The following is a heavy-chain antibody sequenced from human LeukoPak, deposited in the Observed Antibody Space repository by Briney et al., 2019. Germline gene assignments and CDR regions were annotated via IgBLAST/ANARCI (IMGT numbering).Heavy chain of an antibody. J-gene: IGHJ4*02. Sequence: GSLRLSCAASGFTFSGFAMSWIRQPAGKGLEWIGRIYISGSTNYNPSLKSRVTMSVDTSKNQFSLKLSSVTAADTAVYYCARDRGTWNDDGFDYWGQGTLVTVSS. CDR3: ARDRGTWNDDGFDY. D-gene: IGHD1-1*01. CDR2: IYISGST. CDR1: GFTFSGFA. V-gene: IGHV4-4*07.